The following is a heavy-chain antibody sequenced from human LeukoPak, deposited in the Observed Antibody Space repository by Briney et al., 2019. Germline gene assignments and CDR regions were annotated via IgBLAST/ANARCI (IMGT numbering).Heavy chain of an antibody. CDR1: GFTFSGYW. Sequence: GGSLRLXCTASGFTFSGYWMHWARQSPGKGLVWVSCINGDGSDTRYADSVKGRFTISRDNAKNTLYLQMNSLRVEDTAVYYCARDPRNKGFDPWGQGTLVTVSS. CDR2: INGDGSDT. V-gene: IGHV3-74*01. J-gene: IGHJ5*02. D-gene: IGHD1/OR15-1a*01. CDR3: ARDPRNKGFDP.